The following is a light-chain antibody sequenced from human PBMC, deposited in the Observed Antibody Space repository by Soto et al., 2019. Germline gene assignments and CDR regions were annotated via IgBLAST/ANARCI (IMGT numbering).Light chain of an antibody. Sequence: QSVLTQPPSASGSPGQSVTISCTGTSSDVGGYNYVSWYQQHPDKAPKLMIYEVSQRPSGVPDRFSGSKSGNTASLTVSGLQAEDEADYYCSSDAGNANYVFGTGTKLTVL. CDR1: SSDVGGYNY. J-gene: IGLJ1*01. CDR2: EVS. CDR3: SSDAGNANYV. V-gene: IGLV2-8*01.